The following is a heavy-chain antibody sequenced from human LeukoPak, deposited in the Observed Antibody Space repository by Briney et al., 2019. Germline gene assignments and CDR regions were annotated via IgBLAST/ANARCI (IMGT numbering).Heavy chain of an antibody. CDR2: RSDDGSAQ. D-gene: IGHD3-22*01. CDR3: ARNNLKYDSRPHPDY. CDR1: GFTFNKYV. J-gene: IGHJ4*02. V-gene: IGHV3-30*03. Sequence: GGSLRLSCIASGFTFNKYVMHWVRQAPGKGLEWVAVRSDDGSAQHYADSVRGRFTISRDNSKNTLFLQMNSLRAEDTAVYYCARNNLKYDSRPHPDYWGQGTLVTVSS.